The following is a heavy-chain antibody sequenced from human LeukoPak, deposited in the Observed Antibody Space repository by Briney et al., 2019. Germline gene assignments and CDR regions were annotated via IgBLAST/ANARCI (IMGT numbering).Heavy chain of an antibody. CDR1: GGSISSSSYY. V-gene: IGHV4-39*07. J-gene: IGHJ4*02. Sequence: SETLSLTCTVSGGSISSSSYYWGWIRQPPGKGLEWIGSIYYSGSTYYNPSLKSRVTISVDTSETQFSLKLSSVTAADTAVYYCARVNYGSATKEDYWGQGTLVTVSS. D-gene: IGHD3-10*01. CDR3: ARVNYGSATKEDY. CDR2: IYYSGST.